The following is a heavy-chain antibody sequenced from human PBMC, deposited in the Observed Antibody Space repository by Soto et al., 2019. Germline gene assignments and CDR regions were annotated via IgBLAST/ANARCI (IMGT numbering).Heavy chain of an antibody. CDR2: INPNSGGT. V-gene: IGHV1-2*04. Sequence: ASVKVSCKASGYTFTGYYMHWVRQAPGQGLEWMGWINPNSGGTNYAQKFQGWVTMTRDTSISTAYMELSRLRSDDTAVYYCARDIAARPVLTYYYYYGMDVWGQGTTVTVS. D-gene: IGHD6-6*01. J-gene: IGHJ6*02. CDR1: GYTFTGYY. CDR3: ARDIAARPVLTYYYYYGMDV.